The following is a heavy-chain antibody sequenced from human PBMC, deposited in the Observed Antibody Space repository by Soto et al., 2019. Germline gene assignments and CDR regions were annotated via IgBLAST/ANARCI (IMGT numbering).Heavy chain of an antibody. V-gene: IGHV4-4*07. CDR3: ARESVSGTYRFDS. J-gene: IGHJ4*02. D-gene: IGHD3-16*02. CDR2: IHDTGRT. Sequence: ETLSLTGTVSVDSLSTYYWSWIRQPAGERLEWIGRIHDTGRTNYNPSLKSRVTMSVDTSKNQFSLRVNSVTAADTAVYYCARESVSGTYRFDSWGQGTLVTVSS. CDR1: VDSLSTYY.